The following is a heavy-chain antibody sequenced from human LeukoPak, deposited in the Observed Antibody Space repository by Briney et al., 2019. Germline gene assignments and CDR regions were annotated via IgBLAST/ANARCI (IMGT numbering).Heavy chain of an antibody. V-gene: IGHV1-2*02. CDR3: ARVLCSSTSCYSSPWFDP. D-gene: IGHD2-2*01. CDR2: IEPNSGGT. Sequence: ASVKVSCKASGYTLTGYYIHWVRQAPGQGLEWMGWIEPNSGGTNYAQQFQGRVTMTRDTSISTAYMELSSLRSDDTAVYYCARVLCSSTSCYSSPWFDPWGQGTLVTVSS. J-gene: IGHJ5*02. CDR1: GYTLTGYY.